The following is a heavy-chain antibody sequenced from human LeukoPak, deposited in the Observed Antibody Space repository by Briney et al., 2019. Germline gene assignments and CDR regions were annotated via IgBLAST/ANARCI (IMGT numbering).Heavy chain of an antibody. J-gene: IGHJ5*02. Sequence: SETLSLTCTVSGGSISSHYWSWIRQPPGKGLEWIGYIYYDGSTNYNPSLKSRVTISVDTSENQFSLKLSSVTAADTAVYYCARDRGVTTWFDPWGQGTLVTVSS. CDR3: ARDRGVTTWFDP. CDR2: IYYDGST. CDR1: GGSISSHY. V-gene: IGHV4-59*11. D-gene: IGHD4-11*01.